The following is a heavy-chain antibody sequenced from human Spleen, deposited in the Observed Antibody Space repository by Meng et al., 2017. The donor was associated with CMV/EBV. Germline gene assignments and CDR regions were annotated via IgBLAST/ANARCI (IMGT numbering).Heavy chain of an antibody. CDR2: ISSSSSYM. CDR1: GFTFSSYS. Sequence: EGSLRLSCAASGFTFSSYSMNWVRQAPGKGLEWVSSISSSSSYMYYADSVKGRFTISRDNAKNSLYLQMNSLRAEDTAVYYCARGTSDYYGSGSYYNLPGYWGQGTLVTVS. V-gene: IGHV3-21*01. J-gene: IGHJ4*02. D-gene: IGHD3-10*01. CDR3: ARGTSDYYGSGSYYNLPGY.